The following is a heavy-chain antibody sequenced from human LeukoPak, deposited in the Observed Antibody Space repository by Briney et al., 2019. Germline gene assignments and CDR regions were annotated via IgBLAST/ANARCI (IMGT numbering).Heavy chain of an antibody. CDR3: ASHGPRDGYNPLDY. J-gene: IGHJ4*02. D-gene: IGHD5-24*01. Sequence: SETLSLTCTVSGGSISSYYWTWIRQPPGKGLEWIGYIYYSGSTNYNPSLKSRVTISVDTSKNQFSLKLSSVTAADTAVYYCASHGPRDGYNPLDYWGQGTLVTVSS. CDR1: GGSISSYY. CDR2: IYYSGST. V-gene: IGHV4-59*08.